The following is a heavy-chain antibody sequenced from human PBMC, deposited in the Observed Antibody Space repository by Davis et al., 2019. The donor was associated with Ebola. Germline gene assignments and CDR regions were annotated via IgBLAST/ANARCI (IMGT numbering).Heavy chain of an antibody. J-gene: IGHJ5*02. D-gene: IGHD3-10*01. Sequence: AASVKVSCKASGYTFTSYGISWVRQAPGQGLEWMGWISAYNGNTNYAQKLQGRVTMTTDTSTSTAYMELRSLRPDDTAVYYCARVSGWFRELGYWFDPWGQGTLVTVSS. CDR2: ISAYNGNT. CDR3: ARVSGWFRELGYWFDP. CDR1: GYTFTSYG. V-gene: IGHV1-18*01.